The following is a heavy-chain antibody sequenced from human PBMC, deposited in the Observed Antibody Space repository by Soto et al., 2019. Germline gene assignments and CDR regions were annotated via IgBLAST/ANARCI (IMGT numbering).Heavy chain of an antibody. CDR1: GFTFSSYA. Sequence: EVQLLESGGGLVQPEGSLRLSCAASGFTFSSYAMSWVRQAPGKGLEWVSAISGSGGSTYYADSVKGRFTISRDNSKNTLYLQMNSLRAEDTAVYYCAKVRGGYYGFDYWGQGTLVTVSS. CDR2: ISGSGGST. CDR3: AKVRGGYYGFDY. V-gene: IGHV3-23*01. D-gene: IGHD3-10*01. J-gene: IGHJ4*02.